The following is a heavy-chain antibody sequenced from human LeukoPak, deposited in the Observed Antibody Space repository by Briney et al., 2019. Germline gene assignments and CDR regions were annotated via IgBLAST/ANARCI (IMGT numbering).Heavy chain of an antibody. V-gene: IGHV4-39*01. Sequence: SETLSLTCAVSRGPVNIDGYYWGWIRQPPGKGLEWIGSIYYSGTTYYNASLKSRVTMSVDTSKNQFSLKVRSVTAADTAVYYCARHRKAGYSSGWYCDYWGQGTLVTVSS. J-gene: IGHJ4*02. D-gene: IGHD6-19*01. CDR3: ARHRKAGYSSGWYCDY. CDR2: IYYSGTT. CDR1: RGPVNIDGYY.